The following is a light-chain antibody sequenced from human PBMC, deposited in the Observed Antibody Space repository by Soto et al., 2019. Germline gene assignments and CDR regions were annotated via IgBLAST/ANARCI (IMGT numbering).Light chain of an antibody. Sequence: QSALTQPASVSGSSGQSITISCTGTSSDAGNYNFVSWYQQHPGKAPKVIIYEDSTRPSGVSNRISGSKSGNTASLTISGLQAEDEADYYCCSYAGSSTSWVFGGGTQLTVL. CDR3: CSYAGSSTSWV. CDR2: EDS. CDR1: SSDAGNYNF. J-gene: IGLJ3*02. V-gene: IGLV2-23*01.